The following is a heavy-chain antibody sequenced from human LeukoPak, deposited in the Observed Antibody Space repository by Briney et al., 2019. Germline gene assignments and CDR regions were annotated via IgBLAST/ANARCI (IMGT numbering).Heavy chain of an antibody. CDR2: SNSNSGGT. J-gene: IGHJ4*02. Sequence: ASVKVSCKASGYSFTGYYMHWVRQAPGQGLEWMGWSNSNSGGTNYAQKFQGRVTMTRDTSISTVYMELSRLRSDDTALYYSARSDIVVAGTFDYWGQGTLVIVSS. D-gene: IGHD6-19*01. V-gene: IGHV1-2*02. CDR1: GYSFTGYY. CDR3: ARSDIVVAGTFDY.